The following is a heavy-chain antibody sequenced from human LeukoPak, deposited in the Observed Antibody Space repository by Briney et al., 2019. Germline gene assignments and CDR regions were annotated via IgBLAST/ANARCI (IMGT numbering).Heavy chain of an antibody. J-gene: IGHJ4*02. V-gene: IGHV3-21*01. CDR1: GFPFSSYT. CDR2: ISSSSYK. CDR3: VKDQREAYGSGWSRDFDY. Sequence: SGGSLRLSCVASGFPFSSYTMNWVRQAPGKGLEWVSSISSSSYKYYADSVKGRFTISRDNSKNTLYLQLNSLRAEDTAVYYCVKDQREAYGSGWSRDFDYWGQGTLVTVSS. D-gene: IGHD6-19*01.